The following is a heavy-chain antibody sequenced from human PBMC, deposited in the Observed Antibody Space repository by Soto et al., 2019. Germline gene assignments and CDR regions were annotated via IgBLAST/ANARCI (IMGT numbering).Heavy chain of an antibody. D-gene: IGHD3-16*01. CDR1: GGSMSSGGYY. CDR3: AQSSPSRGGTRVDY. CDR2: IYYSGST. Sequence: QVQLQESGPGLVKPSQTLSLTCTVSGGSMSSGGYYWSWIRQHPGKGLEWIGYIYYSGSTYYNPSLKSRGTXXVXTXXNQFSLKLSSVTAADTAVYYCAQSSPSRGGTRVDYWGQGTLVTVSS. V-gene: IGHV4-31*03. J-gene: IGHJ4*02.